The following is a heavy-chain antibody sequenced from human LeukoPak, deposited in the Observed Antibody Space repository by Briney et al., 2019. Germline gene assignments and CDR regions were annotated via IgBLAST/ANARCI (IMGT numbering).Heavy chain of an antibody. J-gene: IGHJ4*02. V-gene: IGHV3-48*03. Sequence: TGGSLRLSCAASGFTFSSYAMHWVRQAPGKGLEWVSCVSGSGSTIFYADSVKGRFTISRDNAKNSLSLQMNSLRGEDTAIYYCARGHNDYYGSGIDYWGQGTLVTVSS. CDR3: ARGHNDYYGSGIDY. D-gene: IGHD3-10*01. CDR1: GFTFSSYA. CDR2: VSGSGSTI.